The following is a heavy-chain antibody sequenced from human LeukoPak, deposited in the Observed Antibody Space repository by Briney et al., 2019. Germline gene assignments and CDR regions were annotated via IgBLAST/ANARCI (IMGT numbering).Heavy chain of an antibody. J-gene: IGHJ3*02. D-gene: IGHD6-13*01. CDR2: IYYSGST. V-gene: IGHV4-59*01. CDR1: GGSISSYY. Sequence: SETLSLTCTVSGGSISSYYWSWIRQPPGKGLEWIGYIYYSGSTNYNPSLKSRVTISVDTSKNQFSLKLSSVTAADTAVYYCARGRIAADAFDIWGQGTMVTVSS. CDR3: ARGRIAADAFDI.